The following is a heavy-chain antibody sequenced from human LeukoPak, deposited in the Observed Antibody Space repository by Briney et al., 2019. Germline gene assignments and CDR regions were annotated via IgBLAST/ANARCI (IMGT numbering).Heavy chain of an antibody. V-gene: IGHV4-31*03. Sequence: TSQTLSLTCTVSGGSISSGGYYWSWIRQHPGKGLEWIGYIYYSGSTYYNPSLKSRVTISVDTSKNQFSLKLSSVTAADTAVYYCARGAGAGYNLQPFDYWGQGTLVTVSS. J-gene: IGHJ4*02. D-gene: IGHD5-24*01. CDR1: GGSISSGGYY. CDR2: IYYSGST. CDR3: ARGAGAGYNLQPFDY.